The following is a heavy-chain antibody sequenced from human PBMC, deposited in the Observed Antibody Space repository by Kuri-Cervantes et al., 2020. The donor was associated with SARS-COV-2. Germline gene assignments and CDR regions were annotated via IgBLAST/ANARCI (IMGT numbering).Heavy chain of an antibody. CDR1: GFTFSSYW. V-gene: IGHV3-74*01. D-gene: IGHD2-15*01. CDR3: TPLLAPLDF. J-gene: IGHJ4*02. Sequence: GGSLRLSCAASGFTFSSYWMSWVRQVPGKGMVWVSEISSDGTKTNYVDSVRGRFTISRDNAKSTLFPQMNSLRVEDTAVYFCTPLLAPLDFWGQGTLVTVSS. CDR2: ISSDGTKT.